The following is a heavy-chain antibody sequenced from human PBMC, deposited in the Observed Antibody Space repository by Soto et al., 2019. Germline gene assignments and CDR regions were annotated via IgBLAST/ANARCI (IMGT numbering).Heavy chain of an antibody. CDR2: IYYSGET. D-gene: IGHD3-16*02. CDR3: ARHGSF. V-gene: IGHV4-39*01. J-gene: IGHJ1*01. Sequence: LSLTCTVSGVSIRGTSYYWGWIRQTPAKGLEWIGTIYYSGETFYNPSLKSRVTISIDTSKNHFSLNLTSVTAADTAIYYCARHGSFWGQGALVTVSS. CDR1: GVSIRGTSYY.